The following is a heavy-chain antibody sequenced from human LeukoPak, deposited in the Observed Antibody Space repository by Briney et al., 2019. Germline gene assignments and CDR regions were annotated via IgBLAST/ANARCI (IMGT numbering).Heavy chain of an antibody. J-gene: IGHJ6*03. CDR1: GCSFSNYW. CDR2: LYPGGSET. CDR3: ARRREYRNYGYYYYYLDL. D-gene: IGHD2/OR15-2a*01. V-gene: IGHV5-51*01. Sequence: GESLKISCEASGCSFSNYWIAWVRQMPGKGLEWVGILYPGGSETKYSPSFQGHVTISADKSINTAYLQWNSLKASDSAMYYCARRREYRNYGYYYYYLDLWGRGTTVTVSS.